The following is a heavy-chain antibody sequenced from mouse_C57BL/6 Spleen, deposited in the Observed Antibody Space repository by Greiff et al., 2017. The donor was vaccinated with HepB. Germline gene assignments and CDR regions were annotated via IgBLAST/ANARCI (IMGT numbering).Heavy chain of an antibody. J-gene: IGHJ4*01. CDR1: GYAFSSYW. Sequence: QVQLKQPGAELVKPGASVKISCKASGYAFSSYWLNWVKQRPGKGLEWIGQIYPGDGDTNYNGKFKGKATLTADKSSSTAYMQLSSLTSEDSAVYFCASSYSNSYAMDYWGQGTSVTVSS. D-gene: IGHD2-5*01. CDR2: IYPGDGDT. V-gene: IGHV1-80*01. CDR3: ASSYSNSYAMDY.